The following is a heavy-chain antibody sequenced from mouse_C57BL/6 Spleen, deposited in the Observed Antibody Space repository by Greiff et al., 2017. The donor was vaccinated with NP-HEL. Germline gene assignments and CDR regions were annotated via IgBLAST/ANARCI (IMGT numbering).Heavy chain of an antibody. Sequence: EVKLMESGGGLVKPGGSLKLSCAASGFTFSDYGMHWVRQAPEKGLEWVAYISSGSSTIYYADTVKGRFTISRDNAKNTLFLQMTSLRSEDTAMYYCGGPSEGFAYWGQGTLVTVSA. CDR1: GFTFSDYG. CDR2: ISSGSSTI. CDR3: GGPSEGFAY. D-gene: IGHD3-1*01. V-gene: IGHV5-17*01. J-gene: IGHJ3*01.